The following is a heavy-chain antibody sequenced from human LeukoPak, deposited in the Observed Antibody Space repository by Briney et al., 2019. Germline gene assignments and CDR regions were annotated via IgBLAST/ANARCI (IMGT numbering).Heavy chain of an antibody. J-gene: IGHJ4*02. Sequence: PSKTLSLTCTVSGGSISNYYWSWMRQPPGKGLEWSGYIYYSGSSNYNPSLKSRVTISVDTSKIQFSLKLNSVTAADTAVYYCARRGRLYYDSSGYPYYFDYWGQGTLVTVSS. CDR2: IYYSGSS. D-gene: IGHD3-22*01. CDR1: GGSISNYY. CDR3: ARRGRLYYDSSGYPYYFDY. V-gene: IGHV4-59*01.